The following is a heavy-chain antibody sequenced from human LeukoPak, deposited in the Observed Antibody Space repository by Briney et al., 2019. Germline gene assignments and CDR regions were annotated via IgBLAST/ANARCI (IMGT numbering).Heavy chain of an antibody. Sequence: PSETLSLTCTVSGGSISSYYWSWIRQPPGKGLEWIGYIYCSGSTNYNPSLKSRVTISVDTSKNQFSLKLSSVTAADTAVYYCARDGPYYYGSGSYSDYWGQGTLVTVSS. D-gene: IGHD3-10*01. CDR2: IYCSGST. CDR1: GGSISSYY. V-gene: IGHV4-59*12. CDR3: ARDGPYYYGSGSYSDY. J-gene: IGHJ4*02.